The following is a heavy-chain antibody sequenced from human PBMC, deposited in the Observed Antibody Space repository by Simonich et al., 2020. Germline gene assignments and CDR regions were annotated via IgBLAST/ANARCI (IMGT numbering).Heavy chain of an antibody. CDR3: ARGGLYVDY. J-gene: IGHJ4*02. V-gene: IGHV4-59*13. CDR1: GGSISSYY. Sequence: QVQLQESGPGLVKPSETLSLTCTVSGGSISSYYWSWIRQPPGKGLEWIGYIYYSGSTNYNPSLKSRVTISVDTSKNQFSLKLSSVTAADTAVYYCARGGLYVDYCGQGTLVTVSS. CDR2: IYYSGST. D-gene: IGHD2-15*01.